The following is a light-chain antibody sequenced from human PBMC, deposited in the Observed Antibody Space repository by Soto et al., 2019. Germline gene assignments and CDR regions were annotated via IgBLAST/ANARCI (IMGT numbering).Light chain of an antibody. CDR3: FSYTSSNTRV. J-gene: IGLJ2*01. CDR1: SSDIGGYRF. Sequence: QSALTQPASVSGSPGQSITISCTGTSSDIGGYRFVSWYQHHPGKAPKLMIYEVSNRPSGVSNRFSGSKSGNTASLTISGFQAEDEADYYCFSYTSSNTRVFGGGTKVTVL. V-gene: IGLV2-14*01. CDR2: EVS.